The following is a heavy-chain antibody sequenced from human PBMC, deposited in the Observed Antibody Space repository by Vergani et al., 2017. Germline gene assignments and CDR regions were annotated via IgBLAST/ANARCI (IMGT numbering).Heavy chain of an antibody. D-gene: IGHD5-12*01. V-gene: IGHV3-48*01. Sequence: VRLVESGGGVVQPGRSLRLSCAASGSTFSSYAMNWVRQAPGKGLEWVSYISRSSSTIYYADSVKGRFTISRDNSKNTLHLQMNSLRADDTAVYYCTKGSRGYTGYFFDYWGQGTLATVSS. J-gene: IGHJ4*02. CDR1: GSTFSSYA. CDR3: TKGSRGYTGYFFDY. CDR2: ISRSSSTI.